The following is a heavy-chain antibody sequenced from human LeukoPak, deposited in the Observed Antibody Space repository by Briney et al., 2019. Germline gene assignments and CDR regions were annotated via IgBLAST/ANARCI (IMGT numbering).Heavy chain of an antibody. V-gene: IGHV1-18*01. CDR1: GYTFTSYG. CDR3: ARAEYSSSWYGY. Sequence: GASVKVSCKASGYTFTSYGISWVRQAPGQGLEWMGWISAYNGNTNYAQKFRGRVTMTTDTSTRTAYMDLRSLRSDDTAVYYCARAEYSSSWYGYWGQGTLVTVSS. J-gene: IGHJ4*02. CDR2: ISAYNGNT. D-gene: IGHD6-13*01.